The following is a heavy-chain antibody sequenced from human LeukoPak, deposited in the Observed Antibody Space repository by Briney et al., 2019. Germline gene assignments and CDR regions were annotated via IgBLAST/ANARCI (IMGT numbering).Heavy chain of an antibody. CDR1: GGTFSSYA. Sequence: SVKVSCKASGGTFSSYAISRVRQAPGQGLEWMGRIIPILGIANYAQKFQGRVTITADKSTSTAYMELSSLRSEDTAVYYCARDVPPRGYYYYGMDVWGQGTTVTVSS. V-gene: IGHV1-69*04. CDR2: IIPILGIA. CDR3: ARDVPPRGYYYYGMDV. J-gene: IGHJ6*02.